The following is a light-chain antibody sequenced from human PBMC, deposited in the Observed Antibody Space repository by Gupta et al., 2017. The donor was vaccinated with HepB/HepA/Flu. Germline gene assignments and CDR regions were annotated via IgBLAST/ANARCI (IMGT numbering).Light chain of an antibody. CDR2: RNN. V-gene: IGLV1-47*01. CDR1: SSNIGSNY. J-gene: IGLJ1*01. CDR3: QSFDNSLRGTV. Sequence: QSVLTQPPSASGTPGQRVTISCSGSSSNIGSNYVYWYQQLPGTAPKLLIYRNNQRPSGVPDRFSGSTSGTSASLAITGLQAEDEADYYCQSFDNSLRGTVFGGGTKVAVL.